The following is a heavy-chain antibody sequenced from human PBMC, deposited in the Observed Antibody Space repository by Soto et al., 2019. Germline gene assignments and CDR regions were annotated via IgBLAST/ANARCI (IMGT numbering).Heavy chain of an antibody. CDR1: GFTFTSSA. V-gene: IGHV1-58*01. Sequence: VKVSCKASGFTFTSSAVQWVRQARGQRLEWIGWIVVGSGNTNYAQKFQERVTITRGMSTSTAYMELSSLRSEDTAVYYCAAGRGDYSSGYYYGPYWGQGTLVTVSS. CDR3: AAGRGDYSSGYYYGPY. J-gene: IGHJ4*02. CDR2: IVVGSGNT. D-gene: IGHD3-22*01.